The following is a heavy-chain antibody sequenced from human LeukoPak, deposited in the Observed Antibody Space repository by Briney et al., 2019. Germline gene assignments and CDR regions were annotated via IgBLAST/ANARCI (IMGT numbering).Heavy chain of an antibody. J-gene: IGHJ5*02. CDR2: IYYSGST. Sequence: PSETLSLTCTVSGGSISSSSYYWGWIRQPPGKGLEWIGGIYYSGSTYYNPSLKSRVTISVDTSKNQFSLKLSSVTAADTAVYYCARGIAARFDPWGQGTLVTVSS. CDR3: ARGIAARFDP. V-gene: IGHV4-39*01. CDR1: GGSISSSSYY. D-gene: IGHD6-6*01.